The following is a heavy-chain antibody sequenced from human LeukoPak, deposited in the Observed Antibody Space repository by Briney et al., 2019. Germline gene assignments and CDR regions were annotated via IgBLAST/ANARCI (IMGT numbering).Heavy chain of an antibody. Sequence: ASVKVSCKASGYTFTSYGISWVRQAPGQGLEWMGWISAYNGNTNYAQKLQGRVTMTTDTSTSTAYMELRSLRSDDTAVYYCARRTAGYSYGFFDYWGQGTLVTVSS. J-gene: IGHJ4*02. CDR2: ISAYNGNT. CDR1: GYTFTSYG. CDR3: ARRTAGYSYGFFDY. V-gene: IGHV1-18*01. D-gene: IGHD5-18*01.